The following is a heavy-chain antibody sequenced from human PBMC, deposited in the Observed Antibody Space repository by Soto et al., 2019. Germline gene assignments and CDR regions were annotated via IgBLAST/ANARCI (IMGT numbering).Heavy chain of an antibody. CDR3: TTPLGYCSSTSCSAVWVSYYGMDV. CDR1: GFTFSGSA. J-gene: IGHJ6*02. V-gene: IGHV3-73*01. Sequence: GSLRLSCAASGFTFSGSAMHWVRQASGKGLEWVGRIRSKANSYATAYAASVKGRFTISRDDSKNTAYLQMNSLKTEDTAVYYCTTPLGYCSSTSCSAVWVSYYGMDVWGQGTTVTVSS. D-gene: IGHD2-2*01. CDR2: IRSKANSYAT.